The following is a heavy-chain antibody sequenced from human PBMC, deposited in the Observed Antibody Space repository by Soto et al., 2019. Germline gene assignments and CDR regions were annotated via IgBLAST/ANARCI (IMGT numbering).Heavy chain of an antibody. J-gene: IGHJ4*02. CDR3: ARDAPPTDY. Sequence: QVQLVQSGAEVKKPGASVKVSCKTSGYTFTSYHISWVRQAPGQGLEWMGWISAYNIKTNYAQKFQGRVTMTTDTLTSTAYMELRSLRSDATAVYYCARDAPPTDYWGQGTLVTVSS. CDR1: GYTFTSYH. V-gene: IGHV1-18*01. CDR2: ISAYNIKT.